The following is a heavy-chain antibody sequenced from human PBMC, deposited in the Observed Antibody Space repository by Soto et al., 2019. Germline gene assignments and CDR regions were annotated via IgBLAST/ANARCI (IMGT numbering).Heavy chain of an antibody. D-gene: IGHD5-18*01. J-gene: IGHJ4*02. Sequence: QVQLVESGGGVVQPGRSLRLSCAASGFTLSSYGMHWVRQAPGKGLEWVAVIWYDGINKYYADSVKGRFTISRDNSKNTLYRQMGSLRAEDTAVYYCARDWEDTSMVAWGWGEGTLVTVSS. CDR1: GFTLSSYG. V-gene: IGHV3-33*01. CDR3: ARDWEDTSMVAWG. CDR2: IWYDGINK.